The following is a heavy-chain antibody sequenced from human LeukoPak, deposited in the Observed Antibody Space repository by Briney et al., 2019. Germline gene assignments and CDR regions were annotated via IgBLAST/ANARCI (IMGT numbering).Heavy chain of an antibody. CDR3: ANHYSYCLFDK. J-gene: IGHJ4*02. CDR2: ISGSGLST. CDR1: GFIFRDYA. V-gene: IGHV3-23*01. D-gene: IGHD5-18*01. Sequence: GGSLRLSCAASGFIFRDYAMTWVRQAPGKGLEWVSGISGSGLSTYYADSVEGRFTISRDNSKNTLYLQMSSLRAEDTAISYCANHYSYCLFDKWGRGTLVTVSS.